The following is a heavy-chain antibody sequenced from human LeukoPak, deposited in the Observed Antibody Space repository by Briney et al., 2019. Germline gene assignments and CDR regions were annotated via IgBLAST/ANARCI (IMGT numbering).Heavy chain of an antibody. J-gene: IGHJ4*02. Sequence: PGGSLRLSCAASGFTFSDYDMHWVRHPTGKGLEWVAAIGTAGDTYYTGSVKGRFTISRENAKNSLYLQMNSLRAGDTAVYYCARVAKERVGGVYYFDYWGQGTLVTVSS. CDR2: IGTAGDT. CDR3: ARVAKERVGGVYYFDY. CDR1: GFTFSDYD. D-gene: IGHD1-1*01. V-gene: IGHV3-13*01.